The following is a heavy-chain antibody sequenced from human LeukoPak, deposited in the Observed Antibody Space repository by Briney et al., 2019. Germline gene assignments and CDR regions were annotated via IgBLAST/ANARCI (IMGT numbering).Heavy chain of an antibody. D-gene: IGHD5-12*01. CDR3: ASTIRGRYSGYDYLPQDYYYYYMDV. CDR2: INHSGST. J-gene: IGHJ6*03. CDR1: GGSFSGYY. V-gene: IGHV4-34*01. Sequence: PSETLSLTCAVYGGSFSGYYWSWIRQPPGKGLEWIGEINHSGSTNYNPSLKSRVTFSVDTSKNQFSLKLSSVTAADTAVYYCASTIRGRYSGYDYLPQDYYYYYMDVWGKGTTVTVSS.